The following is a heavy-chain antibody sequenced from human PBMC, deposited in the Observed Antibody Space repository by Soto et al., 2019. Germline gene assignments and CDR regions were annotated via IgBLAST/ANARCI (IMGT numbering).Heavy chain of an antibody. D-gene: IGHD4-17*01. CDR2: IYYSGST. Sequence: SETLSLTCTVSGGSISSSSYYWGWIRQPPGKGLEWIGSIYYSGSTYYNPSLKSRVTISVDTSKNQFSLKLSSVTAADTAVYYCARGDYNAFDIWGQGTMVTVSS. J-gene: IGHJ3*02. V-gene: IGHV4-39*01. CDR3: ARGDYNAFDI. CDR1: GGSISSSSYY.